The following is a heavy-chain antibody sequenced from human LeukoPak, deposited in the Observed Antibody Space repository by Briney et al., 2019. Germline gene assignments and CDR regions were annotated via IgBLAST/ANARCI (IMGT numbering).Heavy chain of an antibody. CDR1: GGSISSNNYF. CDR2: IYDSGST. Sequence: SETLSLTCTVSGGSISSNNYFWGWIRQPPGKGLEWIGSIYDSGSTYYNPSLKSRVTISVDTSKNQFSLKLNSATAADTAMYYCQSRFLEWLLDYWGQGTLVTVSS. CDR3: QSRFLEWLLDY. J-gene: IGHJ4*02. D-gene: IGHD3-3*01. V-gene: IGHV4-39*01.